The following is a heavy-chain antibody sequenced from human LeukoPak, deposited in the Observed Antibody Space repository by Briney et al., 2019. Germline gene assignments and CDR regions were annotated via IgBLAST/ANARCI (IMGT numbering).Heavy chain of an antibody. D-gene: IGHD5-24*01. J-gene: IGHJ4*02. Sequence: PGGSLRLSCAASGFTVSSNYMSWVRQAPGKGLEWVSAISGSGGSTYYADSVKGRFTISRDNSKNTLYLQMNSLRAEDTAVYYCAKDKVKTSPRDDYWGQGTLVTVSS. CDR1: GFTVSSNY. CDR2: ISGSGGST. V-gene: IGHV3-23*01. CDR3: AKDKVKTSPRDDY.